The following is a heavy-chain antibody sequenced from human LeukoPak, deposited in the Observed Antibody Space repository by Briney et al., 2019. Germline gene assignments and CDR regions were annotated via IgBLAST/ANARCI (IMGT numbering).Heavy chain of an antibody. D-gene: IGHD6-19*01. V-gene: IGHV1-69*13. CDR3: ARGAEIAVAGFFDY. Sequence: ASVKVSCKASGGTFSSYAISWVRQAPGQGLEWMGGIIPIFGTANYAQEFQGRVTITADESTSTAYMELSSLRSEDTAVYYCARGAEIAVAGFFDYRGQGTLVTVSS. J-gene: IGHJ4*02. CDR1: GGTFSSYA. CDR2: IIPIFGTA.